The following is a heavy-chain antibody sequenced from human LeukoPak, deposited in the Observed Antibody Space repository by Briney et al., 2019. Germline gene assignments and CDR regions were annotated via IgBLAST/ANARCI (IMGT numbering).Heavy chain of an antibody. D-gene: IGHD1-1*01. CDR2: IQSDGSNK. J-gene: IGHJ4*02. CDR1: GFTFSSYG. V-gene: IGHV3-30*02. CDR3: AKGAPAWTFDY. Sequence: GGSLRLSCAASGFTFSSYGMYWVRQAPGKGLEWVAFIQSDGSNKYYADSVKGRFTVSRDNSKNTLFLQINSLRVEDTAVYYCAKGAPAWTFDYWGQGTLVTVSS.